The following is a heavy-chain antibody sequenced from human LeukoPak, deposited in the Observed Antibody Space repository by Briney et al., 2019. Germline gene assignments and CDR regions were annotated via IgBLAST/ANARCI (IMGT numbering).Heavy chain of an antibody. CDR3: ARSTQYCSGGSCYRGYYYYYMDV. J-gene: IGHJ6*03. CDR2: IKQDGSEK. V-gene: IGHV3-7*01. Sequence: GGSLRLSCAASGFTFSSYWMSWVRQAPGKGLEWVANIKQDGSEKYYVDSVKGRFTISRDNAKNSLYLQMNNLRAEDTAVYYCARSTQYCSGGSCYRGYYYYYMDVWGKGTTVTVSS. CDR1: GFTFSSYW. D-gene: IGHD2-15*01.